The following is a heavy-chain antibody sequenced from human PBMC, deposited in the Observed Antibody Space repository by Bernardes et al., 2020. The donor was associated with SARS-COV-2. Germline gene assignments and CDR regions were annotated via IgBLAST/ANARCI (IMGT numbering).Heavy chain of an antibody. Sequence: ASVKVSCKVSGYTLTALSMHWVRQAPGQGLEWMGGFAPADGETIYAQKFQGRVTMTEDTSTDTAYMELSSLRSEDTAVYFCAGRITLFGVITGFFDRWGQGTLVTVSS. CDR2: FAPADGET. J-gene: IGHJ4*02. V-gene: IGHV1-24*01. CDR3: AGRITLFGVITGFFDR. D-gene: IGHD3-3*01. CDR1: GYTLTALS.